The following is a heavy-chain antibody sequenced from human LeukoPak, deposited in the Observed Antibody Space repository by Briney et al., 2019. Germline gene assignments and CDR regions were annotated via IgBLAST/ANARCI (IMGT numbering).Heavy chain of an antibody. CDR1: GGSISSSSYY. J-gene: IGHJ4*02. D-gene: IGHD1-1*01. Sequence: SETLSLTCTVSGGSISSSSYYWGWIRQPPGKGLEWIGSIYYSGSTYYNPSLKSRVTISVDTSKNQFSLKLSSVTAADTAAYYCARQDFWTFDYWGQGTLVTVSS. CDR3: ARQDFWTFDY. V-gene: IGHV4-39*01. CDR2: IYYSGST.